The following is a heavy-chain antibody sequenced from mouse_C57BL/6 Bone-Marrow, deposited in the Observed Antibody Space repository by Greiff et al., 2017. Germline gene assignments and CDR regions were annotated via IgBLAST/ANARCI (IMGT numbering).Heavy chain of an antibody. V-gene: IGHV1-7*01. CDR3: ARDYYGKGFLFDY. D-gene: IGHD1-1*01. CDR2: INPSSGYT. J-gene: IGHJ2*01. Sequence: VQLQQSGAELAKPGASVKLSCKASGYTFTSYWMHWVKQRPGQGLEWIGYINPSSGYTKYNQKFKDKATLTADKSSSTAYMQLSSLTYEDSAVYYCARDYYGKGFLFDYWGQGTTLTVPS. CDR1: GYTFTSYW.